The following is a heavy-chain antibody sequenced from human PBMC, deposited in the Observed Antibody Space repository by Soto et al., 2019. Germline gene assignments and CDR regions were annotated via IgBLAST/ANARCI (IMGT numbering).Heavy chain of an antibody. CDR2: IYYSGST. J-gene: IGHJ6*02. V-gene: IGHV4-39*01. CDR1: GGSISSSSYY. CDR3: ARLGYDSSGYYYYYGMDV. D-gene: IGHD3-22*01. Sequence: SETLSLTCTVSGGSISSSSYYWGWIRQPPGKGLEWIGSIYYSGSTYYNPSLKSRVTISVDTSKNQFSLKLSSVTAADTAVYYCARLGYDSSGYYYYYGMDVWGQGTTVTVS.